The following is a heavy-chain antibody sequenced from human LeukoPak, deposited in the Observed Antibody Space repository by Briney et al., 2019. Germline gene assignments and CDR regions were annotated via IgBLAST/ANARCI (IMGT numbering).Heavy chain of an antibody. Sequence: GGSLRLSCAASGFTFTSYAMSWVRRAPGKGLEWVSTITGGGVYTYFADSVKGRFTISRDSSNNTVYLLMNSLRDEDTAIYYCARATYGSGSRPFDYWGQGTLVTVSS. D-gene: IGHD3-10*01. J-gene: IGHJ4*02. CDR3: ARATYGSGSRPFDY. CDR1: GFTFTSYA. CDR2: ITGGGVYT. V-gene: IGHV3-23*01.